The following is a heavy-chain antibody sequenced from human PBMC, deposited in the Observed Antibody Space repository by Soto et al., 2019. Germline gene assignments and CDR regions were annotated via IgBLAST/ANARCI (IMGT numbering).Heavy chain of an antibody. V-gene: IGHV1-46*03. CDR3: ARDLPSLVVNRARFTPQPGDV. Sequence: ASVKLSCKASAYTFTSYYRHCVRRPPRQGREWMGIINPSGGSTSYAQKFQGRATMTRDTSTSTVYMELSSRRSADTDAYYCARDLPSLVVNRARFTPQPGDVWGQGTLVTVXS. D-gene: IGHD2-21*01. J-gene: IGHJ4*02. CDR1: AYTFTSYY. CDR2: INPSGGST.